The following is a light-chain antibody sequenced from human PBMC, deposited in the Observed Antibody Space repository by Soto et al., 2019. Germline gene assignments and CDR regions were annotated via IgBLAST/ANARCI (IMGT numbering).Light chain of an antibody. CDR1: QSVGNNY. J-gene: IGKJ3*01. CDR2: GAS. V-gene: IGKV3-20*01. Sequence: ENVLTQHPGTLSLSPGERATLSCRASQSVGNNYLAWYQHKPGQAPRLLIYGASSRATGIPDRFSGSGSGTDFTLTISRLEPEDFAVYYCQQYGRTFGPGTRVDIK. CDR3: QQYGRT.